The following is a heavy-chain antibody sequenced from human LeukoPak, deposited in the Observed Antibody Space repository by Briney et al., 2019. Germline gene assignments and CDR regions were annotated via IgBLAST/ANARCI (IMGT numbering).Heavy chain of an antibody. Sequence: SETLSLTCAVYGGSFSGYYWSWIRQPPGKGLEWIGEINHSGSTNHNTPLKSRVTISVDTPKNQFSLNLSSVTAADTAVYYCARGGSGSSFDYWGQGTLVTVSS. D-gene: IGHD3-10*01. CDR2: INHSGST. CDR3: ARGGSGSSFDY. V-gene: IGHV4-34*01. CDR1: GGSFSGYY. J-gene: IGHJ4*02.